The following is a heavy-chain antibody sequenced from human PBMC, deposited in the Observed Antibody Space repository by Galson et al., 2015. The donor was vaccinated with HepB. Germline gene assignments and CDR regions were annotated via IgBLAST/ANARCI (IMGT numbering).Heavy chain of an antibody. Sequence: TLSLTCAVSGGSISSGGYSWSWIRQPPGKGLEWIGYIYYSGSIYYNPSLKSRVTISVDTSKNQFSLKLSSVTAADTAVYYCARYGSGQDAFDIWGQGTMVTVSS. CDR1: GGSISSGGYS. V-gene: IGHV4-30-2*05. CDR3: ARYGSGQDAFDI. D-gene: IGHD3-10*01. J-gene: IGHJ3*02. CDR2: IYYSGSI.